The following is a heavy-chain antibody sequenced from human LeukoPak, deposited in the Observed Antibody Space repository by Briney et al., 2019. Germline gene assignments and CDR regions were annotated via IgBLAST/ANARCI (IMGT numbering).Heavy chain of an antibody. CDR1: GGTFSSYA. V-gene: IGHV1-69*06. CDR2: IIPIFGTA. Sequence: GASVKVSCKASGGTFSSYAISWVRQAPGQGLEXXXGIIPIFGTANYAQKFQGRVTITADKSTSTAYMELSSLRSEDTAVYYCARGESYDILTGYYSWGQGTLVTVSS. CDR3: ARGESYDILTGYYS. J-gene: IGHJ4*02. D-gene: IGHD3-9*01.